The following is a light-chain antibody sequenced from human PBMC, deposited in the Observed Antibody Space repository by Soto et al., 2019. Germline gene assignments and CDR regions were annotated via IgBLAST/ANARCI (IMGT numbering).Light chain of an antibody. CDR1: QTISDNY. V-gene: IGKV3-20*01. CDR3: QQYGSSPEIS. J-gene: IGKJ3*01. CDR2: GAS. Sequence: DIVLTQSPGTLSLSPGERATLSCRASQTISDNYLAWYQQKPGQSPRLLISGASIRAPGIPDRFSGSGSETDFTFTISRLEPEDFAFYYCQQYGSSPEISFGPGTKVDIK.